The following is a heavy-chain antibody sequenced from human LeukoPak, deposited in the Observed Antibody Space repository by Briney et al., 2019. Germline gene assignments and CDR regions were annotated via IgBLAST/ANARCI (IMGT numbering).Heavy chain of an antibody. Sequence: ASVKVSCKASGYTSTSYDINWVRQATGQGLEWMGWMNPNSGNTGYAQKFQGRVTMTRNTSISTAYMELSSLRSEDTAVYYCARGLKAAAGNWFDPWGQGTLVTVSS. CDR2: MNPNSGNT. V-gene: IGHV1-8*01. D-gene: IGHD6-13*01. CDR3: ARGLKAAAGNWFDP. J-gene: IGHJ5*02. CDR1: GYTSTSYD.